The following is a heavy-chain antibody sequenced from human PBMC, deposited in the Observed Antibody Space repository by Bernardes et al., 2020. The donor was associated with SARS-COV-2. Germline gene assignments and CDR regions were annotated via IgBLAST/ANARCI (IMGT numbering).Heavy chain of an antibody. J-gene: IGHJ6*02. CDR1: GYTFISYD. CDR2: MNSNSGGT. Sequence: ASVKVSCKTSGYTFISYDINWVRQATGQGLEWMGWMNSNSGGTNYAQKFQGRVTMTRDTSISTAYMELSRLRSDDTAVYYCARFRAAAGKGNYYYYGMDVWGQGTTVTVSS. V-gene: IGHV1-2*02. CDR3: ARFRAAAGKGNYYYYGMDV. D-gene: IGHD6-13*01.